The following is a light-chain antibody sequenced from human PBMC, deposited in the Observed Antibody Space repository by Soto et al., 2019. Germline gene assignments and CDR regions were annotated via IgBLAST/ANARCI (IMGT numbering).Light chain of an antibody. J-gene: IGKJ4*01. CDR1: QSISSH. V-gene: IGKV3-11*01. Sequence: EIVLTQSPATLSLSPGERATLSCRASQSISSHLAWYQQKPGQAPRLLIYDASKRATGIPARFSGSGSATDFTLTISSLESEDFAVYYCQQRSNWPLTFGGGTKVEIK. CDR2: DAS. CDR3: QQRSNWPLT.